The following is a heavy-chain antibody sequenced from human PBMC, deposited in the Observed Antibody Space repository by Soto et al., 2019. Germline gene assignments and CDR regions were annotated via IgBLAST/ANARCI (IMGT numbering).Heavy chain of an antibody. CDR1: GFTFSDYY. Sequence: GGALRLSCAASGFTFSDYYMSWIRQAPGKGLEWVSYISSSSSYTNYADSVKGRFTISRDNAKNSLYLQMNSLRAEDTAVYYCARDYYDSRALDYWGQGTLVTVSS. J-gene: IGHJ4*02. CDR3: ARDYYDSRALDY. CDR2: ISSSSSYT. V-gene: IGHV3-11*06. D-gene: IGHD3-22*01.